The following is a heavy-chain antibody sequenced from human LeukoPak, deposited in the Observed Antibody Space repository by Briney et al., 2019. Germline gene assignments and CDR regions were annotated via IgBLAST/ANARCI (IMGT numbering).Heavy chain of an antibody. J-gene: IGHJ4*02. D-gene: IGHD3-16*01. CDR3: ASARYDYVWGSYALDY. CDR1: GYTFTGYY. Sequence: ASVKVSCKASGYTFTGYYMHWVRQAPGQGLEWMGRINPNSGGTNYAQKFQGRVTMTRDTSISTAYMELSRLRSDDTAVYYCASARYDYVWGSYALDYWGQGTLVTVSS. CDR2: INPNSGGT. V-gene: IGHV1-2*06.